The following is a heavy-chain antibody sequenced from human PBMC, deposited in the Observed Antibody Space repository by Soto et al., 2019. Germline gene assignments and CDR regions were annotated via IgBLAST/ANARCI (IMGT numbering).Heavy chain of an antibody. Sequence: QVQLVQSGAEVRKPGASVRVSCKATGYSFTRHDITWLRQAAGQGLEWMGWMNPNSGNAVYAQKFQGRVTMTRNTPITAAYIEVTLMTDEATAVYFCAGGSYNDYSHWFDPWGQGTLVTVSS. V-gene: IGHV1-8*01. D-gene: IGHD4-4*01. CDR1: GYSFTRHD. CDR3: AGGSYNDYSHWFDP. J-gene: IGHJ5*02. CDR2: MNPNSGNA.